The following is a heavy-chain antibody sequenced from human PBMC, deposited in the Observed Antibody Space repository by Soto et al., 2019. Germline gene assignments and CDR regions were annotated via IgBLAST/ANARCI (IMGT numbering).Heavy chain of an antibody. J-gene: IGHJ5*02. CDR3: AKDLTRQLAYWLDP. V-gene: IGHV1-2*02. D-gene: IGHD6-6*01. CDR2: INAHSGGT. CDR1: GFSFTGYY. Sequence: ASVKVSFKASGFSFTGYYIHWLRQAPGQGLEWMGGINAHSGGTEYAQKFQGRVTLTRDTSIATAYLTLTSLTSDDTALYYCAKDLTRQLAYWLDPWGQGTQVTVSS.